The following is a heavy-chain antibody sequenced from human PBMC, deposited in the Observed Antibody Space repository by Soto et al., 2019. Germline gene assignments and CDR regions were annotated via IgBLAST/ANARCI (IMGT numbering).Heavy chain of an antibody. Sequence: QVQLVQSGAEVKKPGSSVKVSCKASGGTFSSYTISWVRQAPGQGLEWMGRIIPILGIANYAQKFQGRVTITADKSTTPAYMELSSRRSEDTAVYYCARERGGIDIVVVPAALFQYFDLWGRGTLVTVSS. D-gene: IGHD2-2*01. CDR1: GGTFSSYT. CDR2: IIPILGIA. V-gene: IGHV1-69*08. J-gene: IGHJ2*01. CDR3: ARERGGIDIVVVPAALFQYFDL.